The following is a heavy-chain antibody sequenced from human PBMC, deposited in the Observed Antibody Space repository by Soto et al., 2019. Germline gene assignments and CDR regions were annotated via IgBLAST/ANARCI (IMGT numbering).Heavy chain of an antibody. CDR1: GFTFSSYA. CDR3: AKDHYPRDYMWGSYPENWYFAL. J-gene: IGHJ2*01. Sequence: EVQLLESGGGLVQHGGSLRLSCAASGFTFSSYAMSWVRQAPGKGLEWVSAISGSGGSTYYAESVKGRFTISRDNSKNTLYLQMNSLSAEDTAVYYCAKDHYPRDYMWGSYPENWYFALWGRGTLVTVSS. D-gene: IGHD3-16*02. CDR2: ISGSGGST. V-gene: IGHV3-23*01.